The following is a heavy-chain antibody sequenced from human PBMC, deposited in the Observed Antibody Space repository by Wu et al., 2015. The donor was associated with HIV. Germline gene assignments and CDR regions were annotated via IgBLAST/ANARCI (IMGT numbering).Heavy chain of an antibody. CDR3: ARAGMVRGEDWFDP. CDR2: IIPIFGSP. CDR1: GGTFSSYA. D-gene: IGHD3-10*01. Sequence: QVQLVQSGAEVKKPGSSVKVSCKASGGTFSSYAISWVRQAPGQGLEWMGGIIPIFGSPKYAQRFQGRVTIIADESTSTAYMELSSLRSEDTAVYYCARAGMVRGEDWFDPWGQGTWSPSPQ. J-gene: IGHJ5*02. V-gene: IGHV1-69*12.